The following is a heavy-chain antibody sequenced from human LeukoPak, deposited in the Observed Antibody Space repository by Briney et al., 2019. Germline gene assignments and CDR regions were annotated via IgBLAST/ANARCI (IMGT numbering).Heavy chain of an antibody. V-gene: IGHV3-30-3*01. Sequence: PGGSLRLSCSASGFTFSSYAMHWVRQAPGKGLEWVAVISYDGSNKYYADSVKGRFTISRDNSKNTLYLQMDSLRAEDTAVYYCARGSGRYWYFDLWGRGTLVTVSS. CDR2: ISYDGSNK. CDR1: GFTFSSYA. J-gene: IGHJ2*01. D-gene: IGHD6-19*01. CDR3: ARGSGRYWYFDL.